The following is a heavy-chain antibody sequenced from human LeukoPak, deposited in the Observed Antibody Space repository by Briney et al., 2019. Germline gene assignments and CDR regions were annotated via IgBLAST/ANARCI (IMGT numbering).Heavy chain of an antibody. V-gene: IGHV4-39*01. CDR1: GGSITSNTNY. Sequence: PSETLSLTCSVSGGSITSNTNYWGWIRQPPGGDLEWIASIYHTGSTYYNPSLKSRVTISIDTSKNQFSLNLSSVTAADTAMYYCAKSGGYGLIDYWGQGTLVTVSS. CDR2: IYHTGST. CDR3: AKSGGYGLIDY. J-gene: IGHJ4*02. D-gene: IGHD1-26*01.